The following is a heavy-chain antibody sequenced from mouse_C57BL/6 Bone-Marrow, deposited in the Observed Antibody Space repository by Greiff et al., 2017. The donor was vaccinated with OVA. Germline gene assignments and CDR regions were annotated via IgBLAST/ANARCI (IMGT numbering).Heavy chain of an antibody. CDR2: IYPGDGDT. Sequence: QVQLQQSGPELVKPGASVKISCKASGYAFSSSWMNWVKQRPGTGLEWIGRIYPGDGDTNYNGKFKGKATLTADKSSSTAYMQLSSLTSEDSAVYFCARKRVWCWYFDVWGTGTTVTVSS. D-gene: IGHD1-1*02. CDR1: GYAFSSSW. CDR3: ARKRVWCWYFDV. J-gene: IGHJ1*03. V-gene: IGHV1-82*01.